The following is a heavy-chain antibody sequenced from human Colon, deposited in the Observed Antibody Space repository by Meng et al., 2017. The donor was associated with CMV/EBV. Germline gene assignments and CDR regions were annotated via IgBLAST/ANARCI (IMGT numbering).Heavy chain of an antibody. CDR2: IYDGGRST. D-gene: IGHD2-8*02. V-gene: IGHV3-23*03. CDR1: GFNFGDYA. Sequence: GESLKISCTTSGFNFGDYAMTWVRQAPGKGLEWVSLIYDGGRSTYYAAAVKGRFTVSRDNSENTVYLEMSSLRAEDTGIYYCAKAGYWYFFDAWGQGTLVTVSS. CDR3: AKAGYWYFFDA. J-gene: IGHJ4*02.